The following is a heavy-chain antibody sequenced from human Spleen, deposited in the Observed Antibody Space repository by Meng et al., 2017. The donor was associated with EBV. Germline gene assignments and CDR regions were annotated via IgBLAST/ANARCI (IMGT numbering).Heavy chain of an antibody. V-gene: IGHV4-4*02. CDR1: GGSISSSNW. Sequence: QLQLQESGPGLLKPSGTLSFTCVVSGGSISSSNWWSWVRQPPGKGLEWIGEIYHTESTNYNPSLKSRVTISLDKSKNQFSLKLSSMTAADTAVYYCARVAVGDFSSSWTYLDSWGQGTLVTVSS. D-gene: IGHD6-13*01. J-gene: IGHJ4*02. CDR3: ARVAVGDFSSSWTYLDS. CDR2: IYHTEST.